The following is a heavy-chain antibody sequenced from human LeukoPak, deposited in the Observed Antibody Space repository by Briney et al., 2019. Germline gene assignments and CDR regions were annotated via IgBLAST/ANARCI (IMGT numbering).Heavy chain of an antibody. V-gene: IGHV4-59*08. CDR3: ARLHGASAFITMIVGIADAFDI. Sequence: SETPSLTCTVSGGSISSYYWSWIRQPPGKGLEWIGYIYYSGSTNYNPSLKSRVTISVDTSKNQFSLKLSSVTAADTAVYYCARLHGASAFITMIVGIADAFDIWGQGTMVTVSS. CDR2: IYYSGST. D-gene: IGHD3-22*01. J-gene: IGHJ3*02. CDR1: GGSISSYY.